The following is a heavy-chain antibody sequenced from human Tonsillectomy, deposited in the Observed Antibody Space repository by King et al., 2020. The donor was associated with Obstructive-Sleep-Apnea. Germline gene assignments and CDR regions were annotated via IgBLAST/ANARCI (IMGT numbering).Heavy chain of an antibody. D-gene: IGHD4-23*01. J-gene: IGHJ2*01. CDR1: GFTFSSYA. CDR3: ARDPERATSGGNSDWYFDH. V-gene: IGHV3-30*04. CDR2: ISYDGSNK. Sequence: VQLVESGGGVVQPGRSLRLSCAASGFTFSSYAMHWVRQAPGKGLEWVAVISYDGSNKYYADSVKGRFTISRDNSKTLYLQMNSVIAEDTAVYYCARDPERATSGGNSDWYFDHWGRGTLVTVSS.